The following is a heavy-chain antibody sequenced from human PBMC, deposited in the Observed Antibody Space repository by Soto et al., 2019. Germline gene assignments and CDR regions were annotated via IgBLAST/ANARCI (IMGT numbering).Heavy chain of an antibody. V-gene: IGHV1-2*02. Sequence: QVQLVQSGAEVKKPGASVNVSCQASGYSFTGFYMHWVRQAPGQGLEWMGWINPKSGDTNYAQKFQGRVTMTRDTSISTAYMELRRLKSDDTAVYYCTSSGDYNVHWGQGTLVTVSS. CDR1: GYSFTGFY. J-gene: IGHJ4*02. D-gene: IGHD4-17*01. CDR3: TSSGDYNVH. CDR2: INPKSGDT.